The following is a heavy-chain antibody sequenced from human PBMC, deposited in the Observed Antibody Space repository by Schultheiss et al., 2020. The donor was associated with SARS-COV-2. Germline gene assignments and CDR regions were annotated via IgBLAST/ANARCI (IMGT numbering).Heavy chain of an antibody. J-gene: IGHJ6*02. CDR2: IHTSGST. CDR1: GGSISSGDYY. V-gene: IGHV4-61*02. CDR3: ARDTYSSSWSYYYYYGMDV. Sequence: SETLSLTCTVSGGSISSGDYYWSWIRQHAGKGLEWIGRIHTSGSTNYNPSLKSRVTISVDTSKTQFSLKLYSVTAADTAVYYCARDTYSSSWSYYYYYGMDVWGQGTTVTVSS. D-gene: IGHD6-6*01.